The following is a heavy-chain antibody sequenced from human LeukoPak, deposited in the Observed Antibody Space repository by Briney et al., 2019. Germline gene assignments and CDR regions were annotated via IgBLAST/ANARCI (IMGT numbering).Heavy chain of an antibody. CDR2: IYYSGST. J-gene: IGHJ4*02. CDR1: GGSISSGDYY. CDR3: AREDRIVVVPAATPS. D-gene: IGHD2-2*01. V-gene: IGHV4-30-4*08. Sequence: SETLSLTCTVSGGSISSGDYYWSWIRQPPGKGLEWIGYIYYSGSTYYNPSLKSRVTISVDTSKNQFSLKLSSVTAADTAVYYCAREDRIVVVPAATPSWGQGTLVTVSS.